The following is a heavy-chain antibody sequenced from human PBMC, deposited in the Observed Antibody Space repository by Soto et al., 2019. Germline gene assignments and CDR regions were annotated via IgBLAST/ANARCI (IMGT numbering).Heavy chain of an antibody. J-gene: IGHJ5*02. CDR1: GGSISSSRYY. V-gene: IGHV4-39*01. Sequence: PSETLSLTCTVSGGSISSSRYYRGWIRQPPGKGLEWIGSIHYSGSTYYNPSLKSRVTISVDTSKNQFSLKLSSVTAADTAVYYCARHDGICSGGSCYSEWFDPWGQGTLVTVS. D-gene: IGHD2-15*01. CDR3: ARHDGICSGGSCYSEWFDP. CDR2: IHYSGST.